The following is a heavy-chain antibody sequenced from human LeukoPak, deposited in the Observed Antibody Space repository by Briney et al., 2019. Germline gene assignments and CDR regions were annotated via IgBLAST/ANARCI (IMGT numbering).Heavy chain of an antibody. CDR1: GFTFSSYS. CDR3: AKDLRYDFWSGYPPPSKYYYYGMDV. CDR2: ISGSGGST. V-gene: IGHV3-23*01. D-gene: IGHD3-3*01. J-gene: IGHJ6*02. Sequence: GGSLRLSCAASGFTFSSYSMNWVRQAPGKGLEWVSAISGSGGSTYYADSVKGRFTISRDNSKNTLYLQMNSLRAEDTAVYYCAKDLRYDFWSGYPPPSKYYYYGMDVWGQGTTVTVSS.